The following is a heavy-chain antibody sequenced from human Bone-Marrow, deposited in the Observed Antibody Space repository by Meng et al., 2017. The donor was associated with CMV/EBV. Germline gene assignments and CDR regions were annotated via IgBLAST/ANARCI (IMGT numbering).Heavy chain of an antibody. J-gene: IGHJ6*02. CDR3: ARDIVIGGAYYYYYGMDA. CDR2: ISYDGSNK. Sequence: GESLKISCAASGCTFSSYAMHWVRQAPGKGMEWVAVISYDGSNKYYADSVKGRFTISRDNSKNTLYLQMNSLRAEDTAVYYCARDIVIGGAYYYYYGMDAWGQGTTVTVSS. D-gene: IGHD2-15*01. CDR1: GCTFSSYA. V-gene: IGHV3-30*04.